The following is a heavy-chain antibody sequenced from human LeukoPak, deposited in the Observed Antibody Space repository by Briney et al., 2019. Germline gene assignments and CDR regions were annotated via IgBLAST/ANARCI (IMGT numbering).Heavy chain of an antibody. CDR1: GFTVSSNY. CDR3: AKTRGGLLDYFDS. D-gene: IGHD2-2*01. CDR2: IYSGGAT. J-gene: IGHJ4*02. Sequence: GGSLRLSCAASGFTVSSNYMSWVREAPGKGLEWVSVIYSGGATSYADSVKGRFTISRDNSKNTLYLQMNSLRAEDTAVYYCAKTRGGLLDYFDSWGQGNLVTVSS. V-gene: IGHV3-53*01.